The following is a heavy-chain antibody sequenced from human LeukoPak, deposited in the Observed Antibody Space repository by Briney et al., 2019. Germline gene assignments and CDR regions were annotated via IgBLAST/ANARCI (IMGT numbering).Heavy chain of an antibody. CDR2: VNPNTGTT. CDR3: ARQSYGSSYYFDY. Sequence: ASVKVSCEASGYTFNDYYIHWVRQAPGQGLEWMGWVNPNTGTTNYAQKFQGRVTLTRDTSISTAYMELSSLTSDDTAVYYCARQSYGSSYYFDYWGQGTLVTVSS. J-gene: IGHJ4*02. D-gene: IGHD6-6*01. V-gene: IGHV1-2*02. CDR1: GYTFNDYY.